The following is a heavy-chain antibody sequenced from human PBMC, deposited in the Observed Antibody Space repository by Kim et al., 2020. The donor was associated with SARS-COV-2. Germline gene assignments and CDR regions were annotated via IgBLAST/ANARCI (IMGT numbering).Heavy chain of an antibody. Sequence: GGSLRLSCATSGFTFSAYDMNWVRQAPGKGLEWLAFITKSSATIYYADAVQGRVTISRDNAKNSLYLQMNSMRDEDTALYYCVRDSMGGAFDIWGQGTMVTVSS. CDR3: VRDSMGGAFDI. V-gene: IGHV3-48*02. CDR1: GFTFSAYD. J-gene: IGHJ3*02. CDR2: ITKSSATI. D-gene: IGHD3-16*01.